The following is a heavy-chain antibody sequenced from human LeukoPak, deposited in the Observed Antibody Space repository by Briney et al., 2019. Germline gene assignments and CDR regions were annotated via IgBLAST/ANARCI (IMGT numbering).Heavy chain of an antibody. V-gene: IGHV3-9*01. D-gene: IGHD1-26*01. J-gene: IGHJ3*02. CDR1: GFRFSDFT. Sequence: GGSLRLSCAASGFRFSDFTMTWVRQAPGKGLEWVSGISWNSGSIGYADSVKGRFTISRDNAKNSLYLQMNSLRAEDTALYYCAKDIGATIASRAFDIWGQGTMVTVSS. CDR3: AKDIGATIASRAFDI. CDR2: ISWNSGSI.